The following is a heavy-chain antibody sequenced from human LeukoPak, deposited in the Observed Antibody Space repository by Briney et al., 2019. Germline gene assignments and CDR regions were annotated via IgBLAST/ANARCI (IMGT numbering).Heavy chain of an antibody. CDR1: GFTFTNCA. J-gene: IGHJ5*01. D-gene: IGHD1-26*01. V-gene: IGHV3-23*01. Sequence: GGSLRLSCAAPGFTFTNCAMTWVRQAPGKGLEWVSSISGNGASTYYADSVRGRFTISRDNSKNTVYLQMNGLSVEDTALYYCAKGQSRVGASDPFDSWGQGTQVTVSS. CDR3: AKGQSRVGASDPFDS. CDR2: ISGNGAST.